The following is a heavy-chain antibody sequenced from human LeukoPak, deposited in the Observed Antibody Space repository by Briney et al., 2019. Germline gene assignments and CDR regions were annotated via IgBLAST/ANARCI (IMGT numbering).Heavy chain of an antibody. CDR1: GFTVSSNY. D-gene: IGHD2-15*01. V-gene: IGHV4-59*05. CDR2: IYYSGST. J-gene: IGHJ4*02. CDR3: ARLVCGGGSCPAEFDY. Sequence: PGGSLRLSCAASGFTVSSNYMSWIRQPPGKGLEWIGSIYYSGSTYYNPSLNNRVTIFIDMSKNQFSLRLNSVTATDTAVYYCARLVCGGGSCPAEFDYWGQGTLVTVSS.